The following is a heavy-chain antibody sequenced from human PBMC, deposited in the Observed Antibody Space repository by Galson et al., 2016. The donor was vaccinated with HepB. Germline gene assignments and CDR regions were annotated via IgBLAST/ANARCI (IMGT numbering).Heavy chain of an antibody. V-gene: IGHV4-59*13. CDR2: IHSSGST. CDR3: ARDRGLAAGFDY. CDR1: GGSISNYY. D-gene: IGHD6-13*01. Sequence: ETLSLTCTVSGGSISNYYWSWIRQPPGKGLEWIAYIHSSGSTNYDPSLKSRVTISVDTSKNQFSLQLRSVTAADTAVYYCARDRGLAAGFDYWGQGTLVTVSS. J-gene: IGHJ4*02.